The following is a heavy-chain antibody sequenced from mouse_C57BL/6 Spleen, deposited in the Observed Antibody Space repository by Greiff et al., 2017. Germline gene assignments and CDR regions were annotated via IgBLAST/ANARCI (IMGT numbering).Heavy chain of an antibody. CDR2: IDPSDSYT. J-gene: IGHJ2*01. CDR3: ARRGYYYCSSYDY. V-gene: IGHV1-69*01. D-gene: IGHD1-1*01. CDR1: GYTFTSYW. Sequence: QVQLQQSGAELVMPGASVKLSCKASGYTFTSYWMHWVKQRPGQGLEWIGEIDPSDSYTNCNQKFKGMSTLTVDKSSSTAYMQLSSLTSEDSAVYYCARRGYYYCSSYDYWGQGTTLAVSS.